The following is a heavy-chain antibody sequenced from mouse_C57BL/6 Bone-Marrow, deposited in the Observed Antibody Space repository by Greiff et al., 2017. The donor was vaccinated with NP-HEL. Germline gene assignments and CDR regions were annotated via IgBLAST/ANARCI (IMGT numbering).Heavy chain of an antibody. CDR3: ASQGITTVLDY. J-gene: IGHJ2*01. Sequence: EVQLQQSGPELVKPGASVKISCKASGYTFTDYYMNWVKQSHGKSLEWIGDINPNNGGTSYNQKFKGKATLTVDKSSSTAYMELRSLTSEDSAVYYCASQGITTVLDYWGQGTTLTVSS. V-gene: IGHV1-26*01. CDR1: GYTFTDYY. CDR2: INPNNGGT. D-gene: IGHD1-1*01.